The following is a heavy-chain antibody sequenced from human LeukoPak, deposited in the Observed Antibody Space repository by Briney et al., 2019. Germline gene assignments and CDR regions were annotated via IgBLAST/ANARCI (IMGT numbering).Heavy chain of an antibody. CDR2: FDPEGGET. CDR1: GYTLTELS. D-gene: IGHD3-3*01. Sequence: ASVTVSCTVSGYTLTELSMHWVRQAPGKGLEWMGGFDPEGGETIYAQKFQGRVTMTEDTSTDTAYMELSSLRSEDTAVYYCATGGVLRFLEWLLFNYWGQGTLVTVSS. CDR3: ATGGVLRFLEWLLFNY. V-gene: IGHV1-24*01. J-gene: IGHJ4*02.